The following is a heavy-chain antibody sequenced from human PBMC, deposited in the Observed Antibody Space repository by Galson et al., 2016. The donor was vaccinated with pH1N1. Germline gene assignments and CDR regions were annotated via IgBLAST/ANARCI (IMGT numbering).Heavy chain of an antibody. V-gene: IGHV3-66*01. CDR3: VTRVGYA. CDR2: IYSGGRT. D-gene: IGHD3-10*02. J-gene: IGHJ5*02. Sequence: SLRLSCAASGFTVSSNYMSWIRQAPGKGLEWVSVIYSGGRTYYADSVKGRFTISRDNSKNTLYLQMNSLRAEDTAVYYCVTRVGYAWGQGTLVTVSS. CDR1: GFTVSSNY.